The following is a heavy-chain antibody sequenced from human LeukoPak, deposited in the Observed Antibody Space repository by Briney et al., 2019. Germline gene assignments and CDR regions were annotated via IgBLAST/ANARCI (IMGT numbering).Heavy chain of an antibody. CDR2: IYPRDSDT. D-gene: IGHD6-19*01. CDR1: GYSFTSYW. CDR3: ARHVPSSGWY. Sequence: GESLKISCKGSGYSFTSYWIGWVRQMPGKGLEWMGIIYPRDSDTRYNPSFQGQVTISVDKSISTAYLQWSSLKASDTAMYYCARHVPSSGWYWGQGNLGSVSS. J-gene: IGHJ4*02. V-gene: IGHV5-51*01.